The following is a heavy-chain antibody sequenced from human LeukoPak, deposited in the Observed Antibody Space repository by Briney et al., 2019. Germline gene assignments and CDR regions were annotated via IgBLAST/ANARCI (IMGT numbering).Heavy chain of an antibody. CDR1: GFAFSSLA. J-gene: IGHJ4*02. CDR2: ISDRGDLT. CDR3: AKDACRSNGWYFFDH. Sequence: GGSLRLSCAASGFAFSSLAMGWVRQAPGRGLEWVSVISDRGDLTYYADSVEGRFTTSRDNSKNTLYLQMNSLRAEDTAVYYCAKDACRSNGWYFFDHWGQGTLVTVSS. D-gene: IGHD6-19*01. V-gene: IGHV3-23*01.